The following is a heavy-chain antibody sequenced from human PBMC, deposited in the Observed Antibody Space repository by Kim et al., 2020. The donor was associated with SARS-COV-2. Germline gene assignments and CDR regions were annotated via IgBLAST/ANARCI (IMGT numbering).Heavy chain of an antibody. D-gene: IGHD3-22*01. CDR3: ARTYYDRTSGFDY. CDR1: GGSFSGYY. V-gene: IGHV4-34*01. J-gene: IGHJ4*02. CDR2: INHSGST. Sequence: SETLSLTCAVYGGSFSGYYWSWIRQPPGKGLEWIGEINHSGSTNYNPSLKSRVTISVDTSKNQFSLKLSSVTAADTAVYYCARTYYDRTSGFDYWGQGTLVTVSS.